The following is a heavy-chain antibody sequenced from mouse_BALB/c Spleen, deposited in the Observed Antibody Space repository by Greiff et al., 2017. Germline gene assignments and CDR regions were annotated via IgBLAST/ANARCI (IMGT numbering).Heavy chain of an antibody. V-gene: IGHV1-82*01. CDR1: GYAFSSSW. D-gene: IGHD1-1*01. CDR3: ARYYGSPSYAMDY. Sequence: QVQLQQSGPELVKPGASVKISCKASGYAFSSSWMNWVKQRPGQGLEWIGRIYPGDGDTNYNGKFKGKATLTADKSSSTAYMQLSSLTSVDSAVYFCARYYGSPSYAMDYWGQGTSVTVSS. CDR2: IYPGDGDT. J-gene: IGHJ4*01.